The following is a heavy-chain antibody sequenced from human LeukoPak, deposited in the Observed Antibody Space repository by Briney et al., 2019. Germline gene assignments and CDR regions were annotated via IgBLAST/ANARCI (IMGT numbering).Heavy chain of an antibody. V-gene: IGHV4-30-2*01. CDR2: IYHSGST. D-gene: IGHD4-17*01. J-gene: IGHJ3*02. CDR3: ARSLTTDNLDAFDI. Sequence: PSETLSLTCAVSGGSISSGGYSWSWIRQPPGKGLEWIGYIYHSGSTCYNPSLKSRVTISVDRSKNQFSLKLSSVTAADTAVYYCARSLTTDNLDAFDIWGQGTMVTVSS. CDR1: GGSISSGGYS.